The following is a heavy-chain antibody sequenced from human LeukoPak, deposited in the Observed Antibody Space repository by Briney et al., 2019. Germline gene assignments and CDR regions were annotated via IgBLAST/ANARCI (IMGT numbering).Heavy chain of an antibody. CDR3: AKGGYCSSTSCYTAYYYYMDV. CDR2: ISYDGSNK. CDR1: GFTFSSYG. V-gene: IGHV3-30*18. D-gene: IGHD2-2*02. J-gene: IGHJ6*03. Sequence: GRSLRLSCAASGFTFSSYGMHWVRQAPGKGLEWVAVISYDGSNKYYADSVKGRFTISRDNSKNTLYLQMNSLRAEDTAVYYCAKGGYCSSTSCYTAYYYYMDVWGKGTTVTVSS.